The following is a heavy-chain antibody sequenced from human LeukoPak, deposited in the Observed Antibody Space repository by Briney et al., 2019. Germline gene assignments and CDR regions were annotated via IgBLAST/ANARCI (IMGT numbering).Heavy chain of an antibody. CDR2: IYYNGDT. CDR1: GGSFSTSLHY. V-gene: IGHV4-39*01. D-gene: IGHD5-24*01. Sequence: PSETLSLTCSVSGGSFSTSLHYCGWIRQPPGKGLEWIGNIYYNGDTSFNPSLEGRVSISIDLSKNQFSLDLTSVTAADTAVYYCARSPPTIFDYWGQGALVTVSS. J-gene: IGHJ4*02. CDR3: ARSPPTIFDY.